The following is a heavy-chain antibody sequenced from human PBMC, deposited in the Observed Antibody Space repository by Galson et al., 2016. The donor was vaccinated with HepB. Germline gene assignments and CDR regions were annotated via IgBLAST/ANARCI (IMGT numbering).Heavy chain of an antibody. CDR1: GFTFSDAW. D-gene: IGHD2-15*01. CDR3: TKGYRSVTNYHGDDAFDV. J-gene: IGHJ3*01. CDR2: VKSKTSGATP. V-gene: IGHV3-15*01. Sequence: SLRLSCAASGFTFSDAWMIWVRQAPGKGLEWVGRVKSKTSGATPDYAVPVKGRFIISRDDSRNTVYLQMNSLKTEDTALYYCTKGYRSVTNYHGDDAFDVWGQGTMVTVSS.